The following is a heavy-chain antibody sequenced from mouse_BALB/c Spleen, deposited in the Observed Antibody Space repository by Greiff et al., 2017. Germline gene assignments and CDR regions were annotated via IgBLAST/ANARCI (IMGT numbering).Heavy chain of an antibody. J-gene: IGHJ3*01. Sequence: QVQLQQSGPGLVQPSQSLSITCAVSGFSLTSYGVHWVRQSPGKGLEWLGVIWSGGSTDYTAAFISRLSISKDNSKSQVFFKMNSLQANDTAIYYCARGVYDGYPWFAYWGQGTLVTVSA. CDR1: GFSLTSYG. CDR2: IWSGGST. V-gene: IGHV2-2*02. CDR3: ARGVYDGYPWFAY. D-gene: IGHD2-3*01.